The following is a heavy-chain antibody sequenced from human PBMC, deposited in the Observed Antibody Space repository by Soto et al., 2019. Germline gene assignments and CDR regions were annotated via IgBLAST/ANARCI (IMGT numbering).Heavy chain of an antibody. Sequence: EVQLAESGGGMVQPGGSLRLSCVASGFTFSSYDMHWVRQAPGKGLEYVSSISRNGGTTYYGNSVKGRLTISRDNSKNTLSRQMGSLRAKDMAIYYCVRRVSGNYDYWGQGTLVTVSS. D-gene: IGHD1-7*01. CDR3: VRRVSGNYDY. CDR1: GFTFSSYD. CDR2: ISRNGGTT. J-gene: IGHJ4*02. V-gene: IGHV3-64*01.